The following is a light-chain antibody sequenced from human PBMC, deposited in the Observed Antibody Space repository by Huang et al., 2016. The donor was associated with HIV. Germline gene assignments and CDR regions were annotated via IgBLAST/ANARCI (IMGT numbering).Light chain of an antibody. J-gene: IGKJ3*01. CDR1: QSVNTN. V-gene: IGKV3-15*01. CDR2: AAS. Sequence: VMMSQSPATLAASPGERVTLSCGASQSVNTNLAWYQQKPGQPPRLLIYAASTRATGVPARFAGSGSGTEFTLTIGTLQSEDSAVYYCQQYNDFRSTFGPGTRVEIK. CDR3: QQYNDFRST.